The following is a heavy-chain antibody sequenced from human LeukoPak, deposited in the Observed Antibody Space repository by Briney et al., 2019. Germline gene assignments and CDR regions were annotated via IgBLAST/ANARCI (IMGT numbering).Heavy chain of an antibody. Sequence: ASVKVSCKASGYTFTSYGMNWVRQAPGQGLEWMGWINTDTGNPTHAQGFTGRFVFSLDTSVSTAYLQISSLKAEDTAVYYCARAYRFGEFFDWGQGTLVTVSS. V-gene: IGHV7-4-1*02. CDR2: INTDTGNP. CDR3: ARAYRFGEFFD. J-gene: IGHJ4*02. CDR1: GYTFTSYG. D-gene: IGHD3-10*01.